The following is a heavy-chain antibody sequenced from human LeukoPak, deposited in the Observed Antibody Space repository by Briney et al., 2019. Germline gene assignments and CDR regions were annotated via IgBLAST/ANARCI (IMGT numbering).Heavy chain of an antibody. Sequence: PGGSLRLSCAASGFTFSSYGMHWVRQAPGKGLEWVAFISYDGSNKYYADSVKGRFTIPRDNSKNTLYLQMNSLRAEDTAVYYCAKACDSSGYYYSDAFDIWGQGTMVTVSS. V-gene: IGHV3-30*18. CDR1: GFTFSSYG. J-gene: IGHJ3*02. CDR2: ISYDGSNK. CDR3: AKACDSSGYYYSDAFDI. D-gene: IGHD3-22*01.